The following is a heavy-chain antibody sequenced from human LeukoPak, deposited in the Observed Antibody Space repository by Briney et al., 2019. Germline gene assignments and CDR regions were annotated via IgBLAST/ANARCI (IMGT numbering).Heavy chain of an antibody. J-gene: IGHJ5*02. CDR1: GGSISSSSYY. V-gene: IGHV4-39*01. D-gene: IGHD3-10*01. CDR2: IYYSGST. CDR3: ARQAPLYAKSITMVRGAPGS. Sequence: SETLSLTCTVSGGSISSSSYYWGWIRQPPGKGLERIGSIYYSGSTYYNPSLKSRVTISVDTSKNQFSLKPSSVTAADTAVYYCARQAPLYAKSITMVRGAPGSWGQGTLVTVSS.